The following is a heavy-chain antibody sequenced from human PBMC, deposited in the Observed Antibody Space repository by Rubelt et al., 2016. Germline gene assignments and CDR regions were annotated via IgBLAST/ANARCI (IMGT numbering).Heavy chain of an antibody. D-gene: IGHD3-16*01. Sequence: GKGLVWVSRINSDGSTTSYADSVKGRFTISRDDAKNTLYLQMNSLRAEDTAVYYCAKDIRGRGDAFDVWGQGTLVTVSS. CDR3: AKDIRGRGDAFDV. V-gene: IGHV3-74*01. CDR2: INSDGSTT. J-gene: IGHJ3*01.